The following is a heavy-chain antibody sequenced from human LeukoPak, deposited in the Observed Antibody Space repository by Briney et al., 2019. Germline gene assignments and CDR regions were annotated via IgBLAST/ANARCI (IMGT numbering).Heavy chain of an antibody. CDR2: IGAYNGNT. V-gene: IGHV1-18*01. CDR3: ARAVLGGVIIHHSYYYMDV. D-gene: IGHD3-16*02. CDR1: GYTLTSHG. J-gene: IGHJ6*03. Sequence: ASVKVPCKASGYTLTSHGISWVRQAPGQGLEWMGWIGAYNGNTKYAQKLQGRGTITTETSTSTAYMELRSLRSDDTAVYYCARAVLGGVIIHHSYYYMDVWGKGTTVTVSS.